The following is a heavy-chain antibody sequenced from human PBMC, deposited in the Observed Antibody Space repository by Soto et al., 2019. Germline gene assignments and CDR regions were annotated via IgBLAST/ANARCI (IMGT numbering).Heavy chain of an antibody. V-gene: IGHV3-33*01. CDR1: GFTFSSYG. Sequence: GGSLRLSCAASGFTFSSYGMHWVRQAPGKGLEWVAVIWYDGSNKYYADSVKGRFTISRDNSKNTLYLQMNSLRAEDTAVYYCTREVDYVILTGYYGDDAFDIWGQGTMVTVSS. D-gene: IGHD3-9*01. CDR3: TREVDYVILTGYYGDDAFDI. CDR2: IWYDGSNK. J-gene: IGHJ3*02.